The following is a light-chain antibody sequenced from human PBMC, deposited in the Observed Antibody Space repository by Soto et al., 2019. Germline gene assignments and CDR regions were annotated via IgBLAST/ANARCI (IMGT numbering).Light chain of an antibody. J-gene: IGKJ1*01. CDR2: WAS. CDR3: QQYYGTPRT. V-gene: IGKV4-1*01. CDR1: QSFLYSPNNENY. Sequence: DLVITHSPASLAVSLGERAAINFKSRQSFLYSPNNENYLAWYQQKPGQPPKLLVYWASTRESGVPDRFSGSGSGTDFTLTISSLQAEDVAVYYCQQYYGTPRTFGQGTKVDIK.